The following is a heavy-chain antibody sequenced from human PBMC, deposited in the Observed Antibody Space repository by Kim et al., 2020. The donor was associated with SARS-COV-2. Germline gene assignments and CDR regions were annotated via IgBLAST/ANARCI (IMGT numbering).Heavy chain of an antibody. V-gene: IGHV5-51*01. CDR3: ARSYGNRYYYYGMDV. CDR2: IYPGDSDT. D-gene: IGHD4-4*01. CDR1: GYSFTSYW. J-gene: IGHJ6*02. Sequence: GESLKISCKGSGYSFTSYWIGWVRQMPGKGLEWMGIIYPGDSDTRYSPSFQGQVTISADKSISTAYLQWSSLKASDTAMYYCARSYGNRYYYYGMDVWGQGTTVTVSS.